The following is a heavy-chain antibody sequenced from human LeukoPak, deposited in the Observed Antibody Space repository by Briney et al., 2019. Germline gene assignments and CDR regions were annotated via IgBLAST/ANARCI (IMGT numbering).Heavy chain of an antibody. J-gene: IGHJ5*02. CDR1: ASIFRSNW. Sequence: GGSLRLSCAVPASIFRSNWLSWVRQAPGKGLEWVANIAPDASLIYYVDSVTGRFTTSRDNAKSSLNLQMNSLRVEDTAVYYCAGGDSGDWSFDPWGQGTLVTVSS. CDR3: AGGDSGDWSFDP. V-gene: IGHV3-7*01. CDR2: IAPDASLI. D-gene: IGHD6-19*01.